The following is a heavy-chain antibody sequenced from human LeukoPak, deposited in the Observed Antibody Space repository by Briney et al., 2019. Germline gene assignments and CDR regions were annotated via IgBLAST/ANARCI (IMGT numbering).Heavy chain of an antibody. V-gene: IGHV3-74*01. CDR2: IKYDGSAT. CDR3: VSGSLQSGYNFDY. CDR1: GFTFSNYC. D-gene: IGHD3-3*01. Sequence: GGSLRLSCAASGFTFSNYCMHWIRQVPGKGLMWVSHIKYDGSATNYADSVKGRFTISRDNAKNTLYLQMNSLRAEDTAVYYCVSGSLQSGYNFDYWGQGALVTVSS. J-gene: IGHJ4*02.